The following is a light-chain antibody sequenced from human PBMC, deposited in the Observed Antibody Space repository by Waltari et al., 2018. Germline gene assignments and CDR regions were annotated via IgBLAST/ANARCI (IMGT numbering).Light chain of an antibody. V-gene: IGKV1-5*03. J-gene: IGKJ5*01. CDR2: QAS. CDR1: EGIREW. CDR3: HHYYIPPLT. Sequence: DIQMTQSPSTLSAFVGDRVTITCRANEGIREWLAWYQQKPGKAPSLLIYQASILEFEVPSRFSGSGTGTEFTLTISSLQAEDVAVYYCHHYYIPPLTFGQGTRLEI.